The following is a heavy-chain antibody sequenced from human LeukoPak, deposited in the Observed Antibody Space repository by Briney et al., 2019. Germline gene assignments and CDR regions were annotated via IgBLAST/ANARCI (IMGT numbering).Heavy chain of an antibody. D-gene: IGHD3-9*01. CDR1: GYSFTSYW. J-gene: IGHJ4*02. Sequence: GESLKISCRGSGYSFTSYWIGWVRQMPGKGLEWMGIIYPGDSDTRYSPSFQGQVTISADKSISTAYLQWSSLMASDTAMYYCARSLGELYDILTGYYFDYWGQGTLVTVSS. CDR3: ARSLGELYDILTGYYFDY. V-gene: IGHV5-51*01. CDR2: IYPGDSDT.